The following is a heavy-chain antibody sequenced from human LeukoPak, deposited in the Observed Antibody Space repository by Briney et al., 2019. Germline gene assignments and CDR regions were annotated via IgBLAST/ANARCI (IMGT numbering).Heavy chain of an antibody. J-gene: IGHJ3*02. V-gene: IGHV1-46*01. CDR3: ARDTRVGATTDAFDI. Sequence: GASVKVSCKASGYTFTSHYMHWVRQAPGQGLEWMGIINPSGGSTSYAQKFQGRVTMTRDMSTSTVYMELSSLRSEDTAVYYCARDTRVGATTDAFDIWGQGTMVTVSS. CDR1: GYTFTSHY. D-gene: IGHD1-26*01. CDR2: INPSGGST.